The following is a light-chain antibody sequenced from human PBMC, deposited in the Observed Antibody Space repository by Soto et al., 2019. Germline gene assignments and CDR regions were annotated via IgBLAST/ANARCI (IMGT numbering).Light chain of an antibody. Sequence: IHVAPLTSTPSASVGNRGTITFRASQSISSWLAWYQQKPGKAPKLLIYDASSLESGVPSRFSGSGSGTEFTLTISSLQPDDFATYYCQQYNSYSQTFGQGTKVDIK. J-gene: IGKJ1*01. CDR1: QSISSW. CDR3: QQYNSYSQT. CDR2: DAS. V-gene: IGKV1-5*01.